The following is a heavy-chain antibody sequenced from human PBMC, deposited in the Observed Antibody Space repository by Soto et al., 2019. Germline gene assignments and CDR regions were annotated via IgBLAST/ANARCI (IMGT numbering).Heavy chain of an antibody. Sequence: QVQLVQSGAEVKKPGASVKVSCKASGYNFATYGVTWVRQAPGQGLEWMGWISAYTGDTGYAQKVQGRVTLTTDASTSTAYMELRSLRPDDTAVYYCARDYYHDSSSYGYFDYWGQGTLVPVSS. D-gene: IGHD3-22*01. V-gene: IGHV1-18*01. J-gene: IGHJ4*02. CDR2: ISAYTGDT. CDR3: ARDYYHDSSSYGYFDY. CDR1: GYNFATYG.